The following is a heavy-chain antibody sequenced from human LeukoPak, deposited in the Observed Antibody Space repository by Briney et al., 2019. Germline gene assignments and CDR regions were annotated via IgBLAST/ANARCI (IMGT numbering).Heavy chain of an antibody. D-gene: IGHD6-13*01. Sequence: GGSLRLSCAASGFTFSSYAMSWVRQAPGKGLEWVSAISGSGGSTYYADSVKGRFTISRDNSKNTLYLQMNSLRTEDTALYYCAKDIRPQPYYYYGMDVWGQGTTVTVSS. CDR2: ISGSGGST. V-gene: IGHV3-23*01. CDR3: AKDIRPQPYYYYGMDV. J-gene: IGHJ6*02. CDR1: GFTFSSYA.